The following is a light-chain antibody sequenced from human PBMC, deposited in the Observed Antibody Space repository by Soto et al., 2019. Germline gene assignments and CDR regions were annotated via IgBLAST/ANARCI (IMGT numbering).Light chain of an antibody. CDR3: QPYNNWPLT. V-gene: IGKV1-6*01. Sequence: AIQKTHIPSSLSASVGDSVTITCRARQDNPSDLIWCQLRPGKAPNLLIYAASRLQSGVPSRFSGSGSGTDFTLTVSSLQPEDFAIYYCQPYNNWPLTFGGGTKVDI. CDR1: QDNPSD. CDR2: AAS. J-gene: IGKJ4*01.